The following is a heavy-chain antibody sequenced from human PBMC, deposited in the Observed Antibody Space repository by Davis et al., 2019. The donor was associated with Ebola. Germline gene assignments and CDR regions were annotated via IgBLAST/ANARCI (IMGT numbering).Heavy chain of an antibody. Sequence: GESLKISCADSVITFSSYAMTWVRQAPGKGLEWVSAISGSGGTTYYAGSVKGRFTVSRDNSKNTLYLQMNSLRAEDTAVYYCARWSGCDYWGQGTLVTVSS. CDR2: ISGSGGTT. J-gene: IGHJ4*02. CDR3: ARWSGCDY. D-gene: IGHD3-3*01. V-gene: IGHV3-23*01. CDR1: VITFSSYA.